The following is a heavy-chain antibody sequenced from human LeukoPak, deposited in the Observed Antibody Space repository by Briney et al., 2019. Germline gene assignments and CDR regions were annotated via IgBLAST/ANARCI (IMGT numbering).Heavy chain of an antibody. CDR3: ARGFGGSYIRFDH. CDR2: TSGSGGST. Sequence: GGSLRLSCAASGFTFGSYAMSWVRQAPGKGLEWVSSTSGSGGSTYYADSVKGRFTISRDNSKSTLFLQMNSLRAEDTAVYYCARGFGGSYIRFDHWGQGTLVTVSS. D-gene: IGHD1-26*01. J-gene: IGHJ4*02. CDR1: GFTFGSYA. V-gene: IGHV3-23*01.